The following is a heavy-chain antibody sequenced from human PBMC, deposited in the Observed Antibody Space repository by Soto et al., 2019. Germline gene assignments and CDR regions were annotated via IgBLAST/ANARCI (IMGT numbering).Heavy chain of an antibody. CDR3: ATQTISCTWGV. J-gene: IGHJ6*02. CDR1: GAPITTTKW. Sequence: QVQLQESGPGLVKPSETLSLTCTVSGAPITTTKWWAWVRLPPGKGLEWIGELSRGDERSSNPSLEGRFTMSLDKSNNHFSLKLTSVTAEDTAIYYCATQTISCTWGVWGRGTSVTVSS. D-gene: IGHD3-16*01. V-gene: IGHV4-4*02. CDR2: LSRGDER.